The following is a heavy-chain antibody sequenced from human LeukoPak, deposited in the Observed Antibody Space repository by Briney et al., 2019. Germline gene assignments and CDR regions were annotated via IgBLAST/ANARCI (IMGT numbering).Heavy chain of an antibody. Sequence: GGSLRLSCAASGFTFDDYTMHWVRQAPGKGLEWVSLISWDGGSTYYADSVKGRFTISRDNSKNSPYLQMNGLRTEDTALYYCARGVLRYFALPYGLDVWGQGTTVTVSS. CDR3: ARGVLRYFALPYGLDV. V-gene: IGHV3-43*01. CDR1: GFTFDDYT. D-gene: IGHD3-9*01. CDR2: ISWDGGST. J-gene: IGHJ6*02.